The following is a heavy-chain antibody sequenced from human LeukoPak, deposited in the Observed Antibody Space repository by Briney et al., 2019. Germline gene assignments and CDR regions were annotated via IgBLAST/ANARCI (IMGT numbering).Heavy chain of an antibody. Sequence: SETLSLTCAVYGGSFSGYYWSWIRQPPGKGLEWIGEIDHSGSTNYNPSLKSRVTISVDTSKNQFSLKLSSVTAADTAVYYCARVQSWIQLWSRGGAFDIWGQGTMVTVSS. CDR1: GGSFSGYY. CDR2: IDHSGST. CDR3: ARVQSWIQLWSRGGAFDI. D-gene: IGHD5-18*01. J-gene: IGHJ3*02. V-gene: IGHV4-34*01.